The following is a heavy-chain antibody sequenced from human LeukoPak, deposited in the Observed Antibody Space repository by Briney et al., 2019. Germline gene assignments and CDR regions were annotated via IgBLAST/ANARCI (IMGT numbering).Heavy chain of an antibody. V-gene: IGHV1-18*01. J-gene: IGHJ6*03. CDR2: ISAYNGNT. D-gene: IGHD2-2*01. Sequence: ASVKVSCKSSGYTFTSYAMNWVRQAPGQGLEWMGWISAYNGNTNYAQKLQGRVTMTTDTSTSTAYMELRSLRSDDTAVYYCAREVYYCSSTSCYYYYYMDVWGKGTTVTVSS. CDR1: GYTFTSYA. CDR3: AREVYYCSSTSCYYYYYMDV.